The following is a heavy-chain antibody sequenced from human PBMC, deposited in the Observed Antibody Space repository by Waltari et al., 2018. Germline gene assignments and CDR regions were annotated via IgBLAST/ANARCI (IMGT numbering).Heavy chain of an antibody. CDR3: TTDIMLRVFSNV. D-gene: IGHD3-10*01. CDR1: GYSLSDLS. V-gene: IGHV1-24*01. Sequence: QVQLVQSGAEVRKPGASVTVSCTVSGYSLSDLSMHWVRQAPGKGFEWVGGLDPEDEETVYAQKFQGRVTMTEDTSTDTAYMELSSLRSDDTAVYYCTTDIMLRVFSNVWGQGTTVTVSS. CDR2: LDPEDEET. J-gene: IGHJ6*02.